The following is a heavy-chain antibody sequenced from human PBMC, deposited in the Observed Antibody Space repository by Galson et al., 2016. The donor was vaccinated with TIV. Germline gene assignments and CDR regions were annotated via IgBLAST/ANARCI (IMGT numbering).Heavy chain of an antibody. D-gene: IGHD2-21*01. CDR1: GYSFTSYC. V-gene: IGHV1-18*01. Sequence: SVKVSCKATGYSFTSYCVSWVRQAPGQGFEWMGWISGYDENTYYGQKFQDRVTMTKDTSTSTAYLEMKRLTSDDTAVYYCARDPTSSPRVSIHCHYSRMDVWGQGTTVIVS. CDR2: ISGYDENT. J-gene: IGHJ6*02. CDR3: ARDPTSSPRVSIHCHYSRMDV.